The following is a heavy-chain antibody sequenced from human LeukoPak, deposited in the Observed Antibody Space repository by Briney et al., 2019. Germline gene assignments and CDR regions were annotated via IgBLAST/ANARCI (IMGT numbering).Heavy chain of an antibody. D-gene: IGHD2-21*01. CDR1: GFTVSSNY. V-gene: IGHV3-23*01. Sequence: GGSLRLSCAASGFTVSSNYMSWVRQAPGKGLEWVSAISGSGGSTYYAVSVKGRFTISRDNSKNTLYLQMNSLRVEDTAIYYCAKGYYSGWFDSWGQGTLVTVSS. CDR3: AKGYYSGWFDS. J-gene: IGHJ5*01. CDR2: ISGSGGST.